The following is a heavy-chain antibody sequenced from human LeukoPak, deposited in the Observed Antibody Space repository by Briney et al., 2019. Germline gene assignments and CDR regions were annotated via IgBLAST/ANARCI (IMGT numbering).Heavy chain of an antibody. Sequence: ASVKVSCKASGYTFTSYGINWVRQATGQGLEWMGWMNPNSGNTGYAQKFQGRVTMTRNTSISTAYMELSSLRSEDTAVYYCARDMYYYDSSGYAAYYMDVWGKGTTVTVSS. CDR3: ARDMYYYDSSGYAAYYMDV. J-gene: IGHJ6*03. V-gene: IGHV1-8*01. CDR2: MNPNSGNT. D-gene: IGHD3-22*01. CDR1: GYTFTSYG.